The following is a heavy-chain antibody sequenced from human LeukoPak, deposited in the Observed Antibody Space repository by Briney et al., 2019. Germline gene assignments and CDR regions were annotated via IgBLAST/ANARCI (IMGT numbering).Heavy chain of an antibody. V-gene: IGHV4-39*01. CDR2: IYYSGST. Sequence: SETLSLTCTVSGGSISSSSYYWGWIRQPPGKGLEWIGSIYYSGSTYYNPSLKSRVTISVDTSKNQFSLKLSSVTAADTAVYYCASWESLKKWLRLAPRGGYFDYWGQGTLVTVSS. J-gene: IGHJ4*02. CDR3: ASWESLKKWLRLAPRGGYFDY. D-gene: IGHD5-12*01. CDR1: GGSISSSSYY.